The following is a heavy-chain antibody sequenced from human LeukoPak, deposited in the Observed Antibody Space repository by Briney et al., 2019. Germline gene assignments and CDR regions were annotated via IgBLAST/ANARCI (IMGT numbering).Heavy chain of an antibody. J-gene: IGHJ4*02. Sequence: GESLKISCKGSGYSFTSYWIGWVRQMPGKGLEWMGIIYPGDSDTRYSPSFQGQVTISAAKSISTVYLQWSSLKASGTAMYYCARREYYGSGSYYLDYWGQGTLVTVSS. D-gene: IGHD3-10*01. CDR1: GYSFTSYW. CDR2: IYPGDSDT. CDR3: ARREYYGSGSYYLDY. V-gene: IGHV5-51*01.